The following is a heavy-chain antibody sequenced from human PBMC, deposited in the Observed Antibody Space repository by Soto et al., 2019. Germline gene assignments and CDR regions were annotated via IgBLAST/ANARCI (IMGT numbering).Heavy chain of an antibody. CDR2: INAGNGNT. Sequence: ASVKASCKASGYTFTSYAIHWVRQAPGQRLEWMGWINAGNGNTKYSQKFQGRVTITRDTSASAAYMELSSLRSEDTAVYYCARGPPLRIRKFYYYYYMSVWGKGTTVTVSS. CDR3: ARGPPLRIRKFYYYYYMSV. V-gene: IGHV1-3*01. D-gene: IGHD2-15*01. J-gene: IGHJ6*03. CDR1: GYTFTSYA.